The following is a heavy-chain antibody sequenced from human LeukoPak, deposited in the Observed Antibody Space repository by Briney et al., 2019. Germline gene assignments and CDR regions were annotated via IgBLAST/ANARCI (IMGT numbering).Heavy chain of an antibody. V-gene: IGHV1-18*01. J-gene: IGHJ4*02. CDR2: ISAYNGNT. D-gene: IGHD4-17*01. CDR3: ARVRERNHDYGDLGY. CDR1: GYTFTSYG. Sequence: GASVKVSCKASGYTFTSYGISWVRQAPGQGLEWMGWISAYNGNTNYAQKLQGRVTMTTDTSTSTAYMELRSLRSDDTAVYYCARVRERNHDYGDLGYWGQGTLVTVSS.